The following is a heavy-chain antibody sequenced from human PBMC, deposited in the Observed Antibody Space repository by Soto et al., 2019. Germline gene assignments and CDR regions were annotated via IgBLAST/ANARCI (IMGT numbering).Heavy chain of an antibody. CDR1: GYTFTSYA. V-gene: IGHV1-3*01. CDR2: INAGNGNT. D-gene: IGHD6-19*01. Sequence: QVQLVQSGAEVKKPGASVKVSCKASGYTFTSYAMHWVRQAPGQRLEWMGWINAGNGNTKYSQKFQGRVTITRDTSXITAYMELSSLRSEDTAVYYCARIAGYSSGWYSLDYWGQGTLVTVSS. CDR3: ARIAGYSSGWYSLDY. J-gene: IGHJ4*02.